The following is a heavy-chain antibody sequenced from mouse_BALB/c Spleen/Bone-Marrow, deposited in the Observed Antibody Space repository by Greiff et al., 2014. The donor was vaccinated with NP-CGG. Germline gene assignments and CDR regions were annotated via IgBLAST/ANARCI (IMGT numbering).Heavy chain of an antibody. CDR2: ISSGGSYT. J-gene: IGHJ4*01. CDR1: GFTFSSYG. V-gene: IGHV5-6*01. Sequence: EVNLVESGGDLVKPGGSLKLSCAASGFTFSSYGMSWVRQTPDKRLEWVATISSGGSYTYYPDSVKGRFTISRDNAKNTLYLQMSSLKSEDTAMYYCARDTMITYYYAMDYWGQGTSVTISS. CDR3: ARDTMITYYYAMDY. D-gene: IGHD2-4*01.